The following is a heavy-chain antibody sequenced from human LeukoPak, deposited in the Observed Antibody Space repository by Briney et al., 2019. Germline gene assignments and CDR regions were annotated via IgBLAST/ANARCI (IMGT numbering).Heavy chain of an antibody. V-gene: IGHV3-21*01. CDR3: VKDRSRQWLVPSGYAFDI. J-gene: IGHJ3*02. Sequence: AGGSLRLSCAGSGFTFSTYSVNWVRQAPGKGLEWVSSITSSNNYIYYADSMKGRFTISRDNAKNSLYLQMNSLRAEDTAVYYCVKDRSRQWLVPSGYAFDIWGQGTMVTVSS. CDR1: GFTFSTYS. D-gene: IGHD6-19*01. CDR2: ITSSNNYI.